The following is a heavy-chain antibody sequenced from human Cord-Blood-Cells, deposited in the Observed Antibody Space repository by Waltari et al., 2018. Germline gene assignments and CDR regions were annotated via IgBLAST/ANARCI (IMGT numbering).Heavy chain of an antibody. J-gene: IGHJ4*02. D-gene: IGHD1-26*01. V-gene: IGHV3-74*01. CDR3: ARDHVGATNDY. CDR1: GFTFSSSW. Sequence: EVQLVESGGGLVQPGGSLRLSCAASGFTFSSSWMHWVRQAPGKGLVWVSRIKSDGSSTSYADSVKGRFTISRDNAKNTLYLQMNSLRAEDTAVYYCARDHVGATNDYWGQGTLVTVSS. CDR2: IKSDGSST.